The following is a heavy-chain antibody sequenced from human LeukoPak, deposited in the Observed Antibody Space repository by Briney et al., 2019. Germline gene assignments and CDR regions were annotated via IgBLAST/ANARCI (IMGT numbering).Heavy chain of an antibody. Sequence: GASVKVSCKASGYTFTSYGISWVRQAPGQGLEWMGWISAYNGNTYYAQKLQGRVTMTTDTSTSTAYMELRSLRSDDTAVYYCARDLKRGYSSGRYSWGTGSSNDYWGQGTLVTVSS. CDR1: GYTFTSYG. D-gene: IGHD6-19*01. CDR3: ARDLKRGYSSGRYSWGTGSSNDY. V-gene: IGHV1-18*01. CDR2: ISAYNGNT. J-gene: IGHJ4*02.